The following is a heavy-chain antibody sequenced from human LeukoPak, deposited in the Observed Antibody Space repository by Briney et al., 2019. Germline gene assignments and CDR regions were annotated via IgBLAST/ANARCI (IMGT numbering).Heavy chain of an antibody. D-gene: IGHD6-13*01. CDR3: ARGRVGSSWYGDNWFDP. J-gene: IGHJ5*02. CDR1: GGPFSGYY. Sequence: SETLSLTCAVYGGPFSGYYWSWIRQPPGKGLEWIGEINHSGSTNYNPSLKSRVTISVDTSKNQFSLKLSSVTAADTAVYYCARGRVGSSWYGDNWFDPWGQGTLVTVSS. CDR2: INHSGST. V-gene: IGHV4-34*01.